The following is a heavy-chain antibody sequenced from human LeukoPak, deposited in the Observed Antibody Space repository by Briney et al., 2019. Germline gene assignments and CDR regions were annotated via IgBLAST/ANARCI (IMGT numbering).Heavy chain of an antibody. CDR2: IYYSGST. V-gene: IGHV4-31*03. CDR3: AREDSSSWPNFDY. Sequence: SETLSLTCTVSGGSISSGGYYWSWIRQHPGKGLEWIGYIYYSGSTYYNPSLKSRVTISVDTSKNQFSLKLSSVTAADTAVYYCAREDSSSWPNFDYWGQETLVTVSS. D-gene: IGHD6-13*01. J-gene: IGHJ4*02. CDR1: GGSISSGGYY.